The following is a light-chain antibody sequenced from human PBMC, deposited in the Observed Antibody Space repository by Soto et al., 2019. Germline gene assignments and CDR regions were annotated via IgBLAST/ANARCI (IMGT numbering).Light chain of an antibody. CDR1: QRINIY. J-gene: IGKJ5*01. CDR2: SAS. Sequence: EIQITQSPSSLSTSIGDIVTITCRASQRINIYLNWYRQKPRKAPELLIYSASNLQSGVPSSLSGSGSGTDFTLTISGMKSEDFATDYCQQSFSTPTFGQGTRLEIK. CDR3: QQSFSTPT. V-gene: IGKV1-39*01.